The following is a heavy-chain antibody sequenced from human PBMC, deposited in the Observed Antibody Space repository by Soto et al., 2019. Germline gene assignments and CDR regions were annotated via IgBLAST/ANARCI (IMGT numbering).Heavy chain of an antibody. J-gene: IGHJ4*02. CDR1: GFAFTTYW. D-gene: IGHD2-2*01. Sequence: EAQLVESGGGLVQPGGSLRLSCAASGFAFTTYWMGWVRQAPGRGLECLANIAQDGSQTYYVDSVKGRFTISRDNAKNSLYLQMNSLRAEDTAVYYWATMRRGSPDDYWGLGTLVTVSS. V-gene: IGHV3-7*01. CDR3: ATMRRGSPDDY. CDR2: IAQDGSQT.